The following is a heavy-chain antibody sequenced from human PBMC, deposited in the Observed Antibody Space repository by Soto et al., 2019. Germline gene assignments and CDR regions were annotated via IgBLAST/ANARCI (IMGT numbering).Heavy chain of an antibody. D-gene: IGHD5-12*01. CDR1: GGSISSDY. CDR2: IYYSGST. Sequence: SETLSLTCTVSGGSISSDYWSWIRQPPGQGLEWIGYIYYSGSTNYNPSLKSRVTISVDTSKSQFSLRLSSVTAADTAVYFCARLHGYESYTHYCCPAALVPVS. J-gene: IGHJ4*02. V-gene: IGHV4-59*08. CDR3: ARLHGYESYTHY.